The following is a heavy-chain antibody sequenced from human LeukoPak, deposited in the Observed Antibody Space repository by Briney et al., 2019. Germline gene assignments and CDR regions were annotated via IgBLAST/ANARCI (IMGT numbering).Heavy chain of an antibody. J-gene: IGHJ4*02. V-gene: IGHV4-34*01. D-gene: IGHD2-15*01. CDR2: INHSGST. CDR3: ARKRGYCSGGSCSAACYFDY. CDR1: GGSFSGYY. Sequence: SETLSLTCAVYGGSFSGYYWSWIRQPPGKGLEWIGEINHSGSTNYNPSLKSRVTISVDTSKNQFSLKLSSVTAADTAVYYCARKRGYCSGGSCSAACYFDYWGQGTLVTVSS.